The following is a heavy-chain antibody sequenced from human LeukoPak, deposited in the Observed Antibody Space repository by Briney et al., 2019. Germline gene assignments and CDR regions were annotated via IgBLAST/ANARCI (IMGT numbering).Heavy chain of an antibody. CDR1: GYTFTTYS. V-gene: IGHV1-18*01. D-gene: IGHD6-6*01. J-gene: IGHJ4*02. CDR2: ISTYNGNT. CDR3: ARDLSVEAAPFDY. Sequence: GASVKVSCKASGYTFTTYSFNWVRQAPGQGLEWMGWISTYNGNTKYAQKLQGRVTMTTDTSTSTAYMELRSLTSDDTAVYYCARDLSVEAAPFDYWGQGTLVTVSS.